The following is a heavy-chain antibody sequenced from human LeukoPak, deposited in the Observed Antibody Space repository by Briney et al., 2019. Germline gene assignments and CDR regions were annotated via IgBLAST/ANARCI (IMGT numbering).Heavy chain of an antibody. CDR2: ISGSGGST. V-gene: IGHV3-23*01. CDR3: AKISGSCYGIDY. Sequence: GGSLRLSCAASGFSFSSYAMSWVRQAPGKGLEWVSAISGSGGSTYYADSVKGRFTISRDNSKNTLYLQMNSLRAEDTAVYYCAKISGSCYGIDYWGQGTLVTVSS. CDR1: GFSFSSYA. D-gene: IGHD1-26*01. J-gene: IGHJ4*02.